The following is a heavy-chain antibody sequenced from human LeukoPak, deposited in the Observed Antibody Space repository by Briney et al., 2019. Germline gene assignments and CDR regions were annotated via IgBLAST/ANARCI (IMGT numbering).Heavy chain of an antibody. Sequence: GGSLRLSCAASGFIVSSNYMSWVRQAPGKGLEWVSVISGGGITYYTDSVKGRFTISRDNAKNTLYLQMNSLRAEDTAVYYCARGVVGLPGLDFWGQGTLVTVSS. D-gene: IGHD1-14*01. CDR2: ISGGGIT. CDR3: ARGVVGLPGLDF. CDR1: GFIVSSNY. J-gene: IGHJ4*02. V-gene: IGHV3-53*01.